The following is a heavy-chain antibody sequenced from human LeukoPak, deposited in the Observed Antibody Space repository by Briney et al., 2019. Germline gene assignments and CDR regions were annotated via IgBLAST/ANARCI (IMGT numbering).Heavy chain of an antibody. Sequence: SETLSLTCTVSGGSISCYYWSWIRQPPGKGLEWIGYIYYSGSTNYNPSLKSRVTISVDTSKNQFSLKLSSVTAADTAVYYCARHRGATTPNFDYWGQGTLVTVSS. CDR3: ARHRGATTPNFDY. D-gene: IGHD5-12*01. CDR2: IYYSGST. J-gene: IGHJ4*02. V-gene: IGHV4-59*08. CDR1: GGSISCYY.